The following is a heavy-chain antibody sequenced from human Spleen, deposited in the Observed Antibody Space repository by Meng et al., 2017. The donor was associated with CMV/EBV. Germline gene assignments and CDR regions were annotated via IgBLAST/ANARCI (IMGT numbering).Heavy chain of an antibody. CDR3: AKANNFDS. Sequence: GESLKISCAASGFTVSDNNMNWVRQAPGKGLEWVANIKGDGSEIHYADSVKGRFTISRDNAKNSLYLQMNSLRADDTSVYYCAKANNFDSWGQGTLVTVSS. V-gene: IGHV3-7*01. CDR1: GFTVSDNN. D-gene: IGHD4/OR15-4a*01. J-gene: IGHJ4*02. CDR2: IKGDGSEI.